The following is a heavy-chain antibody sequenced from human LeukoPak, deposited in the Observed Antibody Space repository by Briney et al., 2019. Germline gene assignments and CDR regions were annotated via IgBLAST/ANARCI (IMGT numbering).Heavy chain of an antibody. CDR3: ARQYSSGWSYYYGLDV. J-gene: IGHJ6*02. Sequence: SQTLSLTCAISGDSVSSNSAAWNWIRQSPSRGLEWLGRTYCRSKWYNDYEVSVKSRITINPDTSKNQVSLQLNSVTPEDTAVYYCARQYSSGWSYYYGLDVWGQGTTVTASS. CDR1: GDSVSSNSAA. V-gene: IGHV6-1*01. D-gene: IGHD6-19*01. CDR2: TYCRSKWYN.